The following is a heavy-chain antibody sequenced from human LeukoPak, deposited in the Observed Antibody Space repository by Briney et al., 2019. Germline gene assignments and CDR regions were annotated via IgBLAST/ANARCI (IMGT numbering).Heavy chain of an antibody. Sequence: GGSLRLSCAASGFTFSSYSMNWVRQAPGKGLEWVSYISSSSSTIYYADSVKGRFTISRDNAKNSLYLQMNSLRAEDTAVYYCARIYSSGSRGYYYYMDVWGKGTTVTVSS. D-gene: IGHD3-22*01. J-gene: IGHJ6*03. V-gene: IGHV3-48*04. CDR1: GFTFSSYS. CDR2: ISSSSSTI. CDR3: ARIYSSGSRGYYYYMDV.